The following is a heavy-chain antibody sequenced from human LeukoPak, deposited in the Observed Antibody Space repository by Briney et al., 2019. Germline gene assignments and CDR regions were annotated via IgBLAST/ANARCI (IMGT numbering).Heavy chain of an antibody. V-gene: IGHV4-39*01. CDR3: ASPYYYGSGSYYTYFDY. J-gene: IGHJ4*02. D-gene: IGHD3-10*01. Sequence: SETLSLTCTVSGGSISSSSYYWGWIRQPPGKGLEWIGSIYYSGSTYYNPSLKSRVTISVDTSKNQFSLKLSSVTAADTAVYYCASPYYYGSGSYYTYFDYWGQGTLVTVSS. CDR1: GGSISSSSYY. CDR2: IYYSGST.